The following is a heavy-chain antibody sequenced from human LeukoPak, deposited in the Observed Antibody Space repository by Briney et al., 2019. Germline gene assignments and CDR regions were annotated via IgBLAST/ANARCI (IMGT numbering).Heavy chain of an antibody. CDR3: ARVGGETYYYDSSGYGGVDY. D-gene: IGHD3-22*01. V-gene: IGHV3-21*01. J-gene: IGHJ4*02. Sequence: GGSLRLSCAASGFTFSSYNINWVRQAPGKGLEWVSSISSSGSYIYYADSMKGRFTISRDNAKNSLYLQMNSLRAEDTAVYYCARVGGETYYYDSSGYGGVDYWGQGTLVTVSS. CDR2: ISSSGSYI. CDR1: GFTFSSYN.